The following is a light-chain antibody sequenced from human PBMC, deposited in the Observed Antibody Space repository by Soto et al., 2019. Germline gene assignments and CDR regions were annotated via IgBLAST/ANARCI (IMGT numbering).Light chain of an antibody. CDR2: GAS. J-gene: IGKJ1*01. CDR3: QQYGSSPPWT. V-gene: IGKV3-20*01. CDR1: QSVTTNY. Sequence: EIVLTQSPGTLSLSPGERATLSCRASQSVTTNYLAWFQQKPGQAPRLLIYGASNRATGIPDRFSGSESGTDFTLTISRLEPEDFAVYFCQQYGSSPPWTFGQGTKVEIK.